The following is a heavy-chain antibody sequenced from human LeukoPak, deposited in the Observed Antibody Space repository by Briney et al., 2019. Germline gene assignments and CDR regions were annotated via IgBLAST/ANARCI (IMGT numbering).Heavy chain of an antibody. J-gene: IGHJ3*02. D-gene: IGHD6-19*01. CDR3: ARVAVAHDAFDI. CDR1: GYTFTSYG. CDR2: ISAYNGNT. Sequence: ASVKVSCKASGYTFTSYGISWVRRAPGQGLEWMGWISAYNGNTNYAQKLQGRVTMTTDTSTSTAYMELRSLRSDDTAVYYCARVAVAHDAFDIWGQGTMVTVSS. V-gene: IGHV1-18*01.